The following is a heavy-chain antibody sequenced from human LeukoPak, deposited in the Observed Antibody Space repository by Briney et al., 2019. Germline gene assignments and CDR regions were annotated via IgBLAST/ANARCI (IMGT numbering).Heavy chain of an antibody. CDR2: INPNSGGT. D-gene: IGHD6-19*01. CDR1: GDTFSSFA. CDR3: ARVPRIIAVAGYGDY. Sequence: ASVKVSCKASGDTFSSFAVSWVRQAPGQGLEWMGWINPNSGGTNYAQKFQGRVTMTRDTSISTAYMELSRLRSDDTAVYYCARVPRIIAVAGYGDYWGQGTLVTVSS. J-gene: IGHJ4*02. V-gene: IGHV1-2*02.